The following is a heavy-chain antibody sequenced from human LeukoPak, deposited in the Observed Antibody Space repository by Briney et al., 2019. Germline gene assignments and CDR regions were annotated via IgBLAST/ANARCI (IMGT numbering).Heavy chain of an antibody. J-gene: IGHJ4*02. CDR2: IFYSGST. CDR1: GGSVSSPGYY. D-gene: IGHD1-1*01. CDR3: ARNPETASFDY. Sequence: PSETLSLTCTVSGGSVSSPGYYWGWIRQHPGKGLEWIGYIFYSGSTYYNPSLRNRFTISVDTSMNQFSLNLYSVTAADTAVYYCARNPETASFDYWGQGTLVTVSS. V-gene: IGHV4-31*03.